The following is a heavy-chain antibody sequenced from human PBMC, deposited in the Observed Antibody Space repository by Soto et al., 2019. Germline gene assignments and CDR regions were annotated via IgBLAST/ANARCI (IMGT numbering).Heavy chain of an antibody. CDR3: AKRRGIGAAAKNFDF. CDR2: ISAGGNLI. Sequence: GGSLRLSCAASGSTVRTYAMSWVRQVPGKGLEWVSGISAGGNLIYYADSVRGRFTMSRDNSKNMLYLQMNSLRAEDTAVYFCAKRRGIGAAAKNFDFWGQGARVTVSS. J-gene: IGHJ4*02. D-gene: IGHD6-13*01. CDR1: GSTVRTYA. V-gene: IGHV3-23*01.